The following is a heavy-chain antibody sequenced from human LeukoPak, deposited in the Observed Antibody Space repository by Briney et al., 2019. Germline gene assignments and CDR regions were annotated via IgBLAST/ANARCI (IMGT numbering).Heavy chain of an antibody. D-gene: IGHD3-10*01. Sequence: SSETLSLTCAVYGGSFSGYYWSWIRQPPGKWLEWIGEINHSGSSNYNPSLKSRVTISVDTSKNQFSLKLSSVTAADMAVYYCARGRWFGELLWGFFDYWGQGTLVTVSS. CDR1: GGSFSGYY. V-gene: IGHV4-34*01. CDR3: ARGRWFGELLWGFFDY. J-gene: IGHJ4*02. CDR2: INHSGSS.